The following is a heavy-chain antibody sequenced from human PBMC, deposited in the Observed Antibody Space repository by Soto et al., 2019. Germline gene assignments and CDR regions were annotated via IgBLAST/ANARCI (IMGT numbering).Heavy chain of an antibody. CDR2: IYYSGSN. CDR3: AIVVTPEDYFHY. V-gene: IGHV4-39*01. J-gene: IGHJ4*02. D-gene: IGHD3-22*01. CDR1: GGSISSSSYY. Sequence: QLQLQESGPGLVKPSETLSLTCTVSGGSISSSSYYWGWIRQPPGKGLEWIGSIYYSGSNYYNPSLKSRVTMSVDTSKTQFSLKRSSVTAADTAVYYCAIVVTPEDYFHYWVQGTLVTVSS.